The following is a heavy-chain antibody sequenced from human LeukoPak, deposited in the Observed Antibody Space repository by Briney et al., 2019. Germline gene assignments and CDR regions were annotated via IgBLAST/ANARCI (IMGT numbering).Heavy chain of an antibody. D-gene: IGHD3-3*01. CDR3: TTPRNYYGLEWDAFDT. J-gene: IGHJ3*02. CDR1: GFTFSYAW. Sequence: GGSLRLSCAASGFTFSYAWMNWVRQAPGKGLEWVGRIKSKSEGETTDYAAPVRGRFTISRDDSKSTLYVQMNSLKTEDTAVYYCTTPRNYYGLEWDAFDTWGQGTMVTVSS. CDR2: IKSKSEGETT. V-gene: IGHV3-15*07.